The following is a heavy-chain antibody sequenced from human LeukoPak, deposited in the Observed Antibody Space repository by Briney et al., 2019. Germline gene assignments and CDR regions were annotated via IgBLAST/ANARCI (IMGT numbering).Heavy chain of an antibody. Sequence: SQTLSLTCTVSGGSISSNSYYWGWIRQPPGKGLEWIGTIYYSWSTYYNPSLRSRVTISVDTSKNQFSLKLNSVTTADTAVYYCARSGPLLYYMDVWGKGTTVTVSS. CDR1: GGSISSNSYY. J-gene: IGHJ6*03. D-gene: IGHD3-3*01. CDR2: IYYSWST. V-gene: IGHV4-39*07. CDR3: ARSGPLLYYMDV.